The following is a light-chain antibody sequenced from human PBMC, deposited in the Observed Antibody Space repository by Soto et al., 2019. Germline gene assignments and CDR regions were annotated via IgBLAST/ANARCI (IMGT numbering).Light chain of an antibody. V-gene: IGKV3-15*01. CDR3: WQYYNNSPWT. CDR1: QSVSSN. CDR2: GAS. Sequence: IVLTQSPATLSVSPGERATLSCRASQSVSSNLAWYQQKPGQAPRLLIYGASTRATGIPARFSGSGSGTEFTLTISSRLSAEFAVDYYWQYYNNSPWTFGQGTKVDIK. J-gene: IGKJ1*01.